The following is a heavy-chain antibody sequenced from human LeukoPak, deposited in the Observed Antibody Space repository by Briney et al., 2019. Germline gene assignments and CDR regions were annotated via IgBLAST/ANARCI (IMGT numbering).Heavy chain of an antibody. CDR1: GFTFSSYA. CDR2: ISGSGGST. J-gene: IGHJ5*02. V-gene: IGHV3-23*01. Sequence: GGSLRLSCAASGFTFSSYAMSWVRQAPGKGLEWVSAISGSGGSTFYADSVKGRFTMSRDNPKNTLYLQMNSLRAEDTAVYYCAKEASYCTNGVCYSRIFDTWGQGTLVTVSS. CDR3: AKEASYCTNGVCYSRIFDT. D-gene: IGHD2-8*01.